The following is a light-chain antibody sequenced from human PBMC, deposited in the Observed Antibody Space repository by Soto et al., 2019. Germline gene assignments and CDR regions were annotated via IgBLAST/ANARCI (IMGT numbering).Light chain of an antibody. CDR1: QSVSSY. CDR3: QQYKNWLS. Sequence: EIVLTQSPGTLSLSPEERATLSCRASQSVSSYLAWYQQKPGQAPRLLIYDASNRATGIPARFSGSGSGTEFTLTISSLQSEDFAVYYCQQYKNWLSFGGGTKVDVK. CDR2: DAS. V-gene: IGKV3-11*01. J-gene: IGKJ4*01.